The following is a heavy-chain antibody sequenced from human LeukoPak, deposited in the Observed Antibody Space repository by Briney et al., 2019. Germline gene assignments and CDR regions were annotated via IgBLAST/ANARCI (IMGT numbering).Heavy chain of an antibody. D-gene: IGHD3-22*01. V-gene: IGHV4-39*07. CDR1: GGSISSSSYY. J-gene: IGHJ4*02. CDR2: IYYSGST. Sequence: PSETLSLTCTVSGGSISSSSYYWGWIRQPPGKGLEWIGSIYYSGSTYYNPSLKSRVTISVDTSKNQFSLKLSSVTAADTAVYYCAREMYYYDSSGYYYNWGQGTLVTVSS. CDR3: AREMYYYDSSGYYYN.